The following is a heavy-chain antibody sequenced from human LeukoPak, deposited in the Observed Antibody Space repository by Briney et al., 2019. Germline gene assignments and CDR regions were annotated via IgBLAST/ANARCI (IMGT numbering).Heavy chain of an antibody. Sequence: GESLKISRNGSGYSFTSFWNGWVPQMPGKGVEGMGIIYPGDSDTRYSPSFQGQVTISADKSISTAYLQWSSLKTSDTAMYYCARRKTVTTAANWFDSWGQGTLVTVSS. D-gene: IGHD4-11*01. V-gene: IGHV5-51*01. CDR2: IYPGDSDT. CDR3: ARRKTVTTAANWFDS. CDR1: GYSFTSFW. J-gene: IGHJ5*01.